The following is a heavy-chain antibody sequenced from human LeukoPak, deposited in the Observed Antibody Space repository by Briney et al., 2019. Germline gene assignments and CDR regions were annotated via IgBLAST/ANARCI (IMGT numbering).Heavy chain of an antibody. CDR3: ARDPYDSSGYYLNWFDP. Sequence: GGSLRLSCAASGFTFSSYAMHWVRQAPGKGLEWVAVISYDGSNKYYADSVNDRFTISRDNSKHTLYLQMNSLRAEDTAVYYCARDPYDSSGYYLNWFDPWGQGTLVTVSS. J-gene: IGHJ5*02. V-gene: IGHV3-30*04. D-gene: IGHD3-22*01. CDR2: ISYDGSNK. CDR1: GFTFSSYA.